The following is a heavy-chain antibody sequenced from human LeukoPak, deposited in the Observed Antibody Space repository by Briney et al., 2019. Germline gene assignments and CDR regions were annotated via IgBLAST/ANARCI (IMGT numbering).Heavy chain of an antibody. CDR2: ISTNGGRT. D-gene: IGHD3-16*01. V-gene: IGHV3-64*01. CDR1: GFXFSSYA. Sequence: GGSLRLSCAASGFXFSSYAIHWVRQAPGKGLKYVSTISTNGGRTYYANSVKGRFTISRDNSKNTVYLQMGSLRAEDMAVYYCARERRGDDAFDIWGQGTMVTVSS. CDR3: ARERRGDDAFDI. J-gene: IGHJ3*02.